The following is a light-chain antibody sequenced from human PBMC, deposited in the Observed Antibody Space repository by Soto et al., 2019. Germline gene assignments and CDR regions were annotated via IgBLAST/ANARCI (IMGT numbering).Light chain of an antibody. V-gene: IGKV3-20*01. CDR3: PHYERSPTT. Sequence: EIVLTQSPGTLSFSPGERATLSFRASQSVSSNDLPWYQQKPVQAPSRLIYFTYSRDTGIPDRCIGSGSGTYFTLTISRLEPEGFAVYYCPHYERSPTTFGGGTKVEI. J-gene: IGKJ4*01. CDR2: FTY. CDR1: QSVSSND.